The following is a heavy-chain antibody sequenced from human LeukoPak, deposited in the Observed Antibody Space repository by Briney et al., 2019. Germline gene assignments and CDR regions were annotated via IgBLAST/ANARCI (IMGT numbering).Heavy chain of an antibody. CDR2: ISASGGST. J-gene: IGHJ4*02. Sequence: GGSLRLSCAASGLSFSNYAMSWVRQAPGKGLEWVSVISASGGSTYFADSVKGQFTISRDNSKKTLYLQMNSLRAEDTAVYFCAKGQQLIRGGYFDYWGQGTLVTVSS. V-gene: IGHV3-23*01. D-gene: IGHD6-13*01. CDR1: GLSFSNYA. CDR3: AKGQQLIRGGYFDY.